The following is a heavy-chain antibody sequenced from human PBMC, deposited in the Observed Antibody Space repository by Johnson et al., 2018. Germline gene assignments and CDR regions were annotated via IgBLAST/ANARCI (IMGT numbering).Heavy chain of an antibody. D-gene: IGHD1-14*01. CDR2: IYPGDSDT. J-gene: IGHJ3*02. V-gene: IGHV5-51*01. CDR1: GYSFARYW. CDR3: AIAGSPIGLDI. Sequence: VQLVESGAEVKKPGESLKISCKGSGYSFARYWIGWVRQMPGRGLEWMGLIYPGDSDTRYSPAFQGQVTISADKSTSTAPLHWSSLKASVTAMYYCAIAGSPIGLDIWGQGTKVTVSS.